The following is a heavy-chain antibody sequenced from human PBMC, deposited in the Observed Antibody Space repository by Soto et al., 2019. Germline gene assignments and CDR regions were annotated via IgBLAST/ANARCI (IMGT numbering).Heavy chain of an antibody. CDR3: AKDRGVVPAPVRDAFDI. CDR2: IGGGPDDT. D-gene: IGHD2-2*02. V-gene: IGHV3-23*01. CDR1: GFTFSIYA. J-gene: IGHJ3*02. Sequence: GGSLRLSCAASGFTFSIYAMSWVRQAPGKGLEWVSSIGGGPDDTYYADPVKGRFIISRDNSKSTVSLQMNGLRAGDTAVYYCAKDRGVVPAPVRDAFDIWGQGTMVTVPS.